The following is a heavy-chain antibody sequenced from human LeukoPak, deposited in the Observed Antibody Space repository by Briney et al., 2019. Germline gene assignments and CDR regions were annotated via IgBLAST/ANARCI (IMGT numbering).Heavy chain of an antibody. D-gene: IGHD3-16*01. CDR3: ARDSPGSFGAFHFDY. CDR2: IYYSGST. J-gene: IGHJ4*02. V-gene: IGHV4-59*01. Sequence: PSETLSLTCTVSGGSISSYYWSWIRQPPGKGLEWIGYIYYSGSTNYNPSLKSRVTISVDTSKNQFSLKLSSVTAADTAVYYCARDSPGSFGAFHFDYWGQGTLVTVSS. CDR1: GGSISSYY.